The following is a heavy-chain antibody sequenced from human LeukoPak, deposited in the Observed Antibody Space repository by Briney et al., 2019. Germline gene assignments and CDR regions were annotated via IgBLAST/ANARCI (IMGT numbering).Heavy chain of an antibody. V-gene: IGHV1-46*01. Sequence: GASVKVSCKASGYTFSNHYIHWVRQAPGQGLEWTGVINPSDASTNYAQKFPDRVTMTRDTSTTTVYMELSSLQSEDTAVYYCARHSSGFFRFFDYWGQGTLVTVSS. CDR2: INPSDAST. CDR3: ARHSSGFFRFFDY. D-gene: IGHD3-22*01. CDR1: GYTFSNHY. J-gene: IGHJ4*02.